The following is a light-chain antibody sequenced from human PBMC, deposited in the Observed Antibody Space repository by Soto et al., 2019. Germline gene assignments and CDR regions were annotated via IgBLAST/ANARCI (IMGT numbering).Light chain of an antibody. CDR3: QTWGTGSVI. CDR2: INSDGSH. V-gene: IGLV4-69*01. Sequence: QPALTQSPSASASLGASVKLTCTLSSGHSSYGIAWHQQQPGKGPRFLMKINSDGSHGKGDGIPGRFSGSSSGAERYLTISSLQSEDEADYYCQTWGTGSVIFGGGTKLTVL. J-gene: IGLJ2*01. CDR1: SGHSSYG.